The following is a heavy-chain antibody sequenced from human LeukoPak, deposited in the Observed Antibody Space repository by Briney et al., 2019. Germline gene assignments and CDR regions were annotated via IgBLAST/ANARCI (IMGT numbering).Heavy chain of an antibody. V-gene: IGHV3-21*01. CDR1: GFSFSSYS. Sequence: GGSLRLSCAASGFSFSSYSINWTRQTPGKGLEWVSSISSGSNYIYYADSVKGRFIISRDNAENSLHLQMNSLRAEDTAVYYCARDGWPGSSYYRPFDYWGQGTLVTVSS. CDR2: ISSGSNYI. J-gene: IGHJ4*02. CDR3: ARDGWPGSSYYRPFDY. D-gene: IGHD3-10*01.